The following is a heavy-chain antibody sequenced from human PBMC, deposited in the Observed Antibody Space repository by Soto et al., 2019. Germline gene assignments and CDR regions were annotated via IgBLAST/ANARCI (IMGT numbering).Heavy chain of an antibody. D-gene: IGHD3-3*01. Sequence: QITWKEAGPTLVRPTQTLTLTCTFSGFSLRNSGVGVGWILQTPGEALEWLALIYCDDDKRYSPSLKSRLNITRDTSKDHVLLTMTTMDPVDSARDSCAHILQGSLDSAFEIWGQATMVTVSS. J-gene: IGHJ3*02. CDR2: IYCDDDK. CDR3: AHILQGSLDSAFEI. CDR1: GFSLRNSGVG. V-gene: IGHV2-5*02.